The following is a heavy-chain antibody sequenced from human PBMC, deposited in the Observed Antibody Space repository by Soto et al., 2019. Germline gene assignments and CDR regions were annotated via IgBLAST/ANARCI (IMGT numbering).Heavy chain of an antibody. J-gene: IGHJ4*02. V-gene: IGHV3-30*03. CDR1: GFTFSSYG. CDR3: AGGYRLTYFDY. D-gene: IGHD1-1*01. Sequence: QVQLVESGGGVVQPGRSLRLSCAASGFTFSSYGMHWVRQAPGKGLEWVAVISYDGTNKYYADSVKGRFTISRDNSKNTLYLQMNSLRAEDTAVYYCAGGYRLTYFDYWGQGTLVTVSS. CDR2: ISYDGTNK.